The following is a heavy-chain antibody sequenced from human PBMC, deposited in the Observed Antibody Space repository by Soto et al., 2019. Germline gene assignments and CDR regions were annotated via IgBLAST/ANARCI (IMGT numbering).Heavy chain of an antibody. CDR1: GGSISSTNW. CDR3: AFPATADFDY. Sequence: QVQLQESGPGLVKPSGTLSLTCAVSGGSISSTNWWTWVRQSPGRGLEWIGEIYHSGTTNYSPSLKSRVNIAVDMPTNHLSLTLISVTAADTAVYYCAFPATADFDYWGKGILVTVSS. CDR2: IYHSGTT. D-gene: IGHD6-13*01. V-gene: IGHV4-4*02. J-gene: IGHJ4*02.